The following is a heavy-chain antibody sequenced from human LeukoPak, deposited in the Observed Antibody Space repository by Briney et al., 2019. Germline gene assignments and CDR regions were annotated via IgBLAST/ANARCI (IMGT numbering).Heavy chain of an antibody. CDR2: IWYDGSNK. D-gene: IGHD6-19*01. CDR1: GFSLSAYG. CDR3: AKHGYSSGWPQVPSDH. Sequence: HSGGSLRLSCAASGFSLSAYGVHWVRQAPGKGLEWVAVIWYDGSNKYYADSVKGRFTISRDNSKNTLYLQLISLRAEDTAVYYCAKHGYSSGWPQVPSDHWGQGTLVTVSS. V-gene: IGHV3-33*06. J-gene: IGHJ4*02.